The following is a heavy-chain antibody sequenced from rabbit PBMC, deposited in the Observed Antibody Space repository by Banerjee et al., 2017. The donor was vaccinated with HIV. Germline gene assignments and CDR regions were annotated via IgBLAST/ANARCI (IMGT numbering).Heavy chain of an antibody. CDR2: IDPVFGST. D-gene: IGHD8-1*01. V-gene: IGHV1S7*01. Sequence: QLKESGGGLVQPGGSLKLSCKASGFDFSSYYMSWVRQAPGKGLEWIGYIDPVFGSTYYANWVNGRFTISRDNAQNTLYLQLNSLTAADTATYFCVRENIYAGSSDYFRDYFNLWGQGTLVTVS. J-gene: IGHJ4*01. CDR1: GFDFSSYY. CDR3: VRENIYAGSSDYFRDYFNL.